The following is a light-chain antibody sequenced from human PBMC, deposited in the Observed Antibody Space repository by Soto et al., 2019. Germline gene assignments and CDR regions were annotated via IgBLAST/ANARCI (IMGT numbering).Light chain of an antibody. CDR1: QSISSW. J-gene: IGKJ1*01. CDR3: QQYNSYSPRT. Sequence: DIQMTQSPSTLSASVGDRVTITCRASQSISSWLAWYQQKPGKAPKLLIYEASRLESGVPSRFSGSRSGTEFTLNISSLPPDDFATYYCQQYNSYSPRTFGQGTKVDIK. V-gene: IGKV1-5*03. CDR2: EAS.